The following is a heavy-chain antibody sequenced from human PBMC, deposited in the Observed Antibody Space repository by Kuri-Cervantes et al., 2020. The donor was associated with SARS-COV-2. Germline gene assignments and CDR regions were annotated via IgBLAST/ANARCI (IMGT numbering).Heavy chain of an antibody. CDR3: ARGRNYDFWSGYFHFDY. V-gene: IGHV4-39*07. J-gene: IGHJ4*02. CDR1: GGSISSSSYY. CDR2: IYYSGST. Sequence: GSLRLSCTVSGGSISSSSYYRGWIRQPPGKGLEWIGSIYYSGSTYYNPSLKSRVTISVDTSKNQFSLKLSSVTAADTAVYYCARGRNYDFWSGYFHFDYWGQGTLVTVSS. D-gene: IGHD3-3*01.